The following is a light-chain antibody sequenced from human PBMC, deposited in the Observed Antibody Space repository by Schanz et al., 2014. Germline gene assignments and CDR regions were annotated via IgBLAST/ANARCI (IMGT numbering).Light chain of an antibody. CDR1: SSDVGGYNY. CDR3: CSFARSSGSWV. Sequence: QSVLTQPASVSGSPGQSITISCTGTSSDVGGYNYVSWYQQHPGKAPKLMIYDVSNRPSGVPDRFSGSKSGNTASLTISGLQAEDEADYYCCSFARSSGSWVFGGGTKLTVL. CDR2: DVS. V-gene: IGLV2-14*01. J-gene: IGLJ3*02.